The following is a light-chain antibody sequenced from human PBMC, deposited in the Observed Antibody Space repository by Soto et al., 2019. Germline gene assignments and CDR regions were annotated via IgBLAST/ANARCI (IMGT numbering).Light chain of an antibody. CDR3: QQRSNWPPET. J-gene: IGKJ4*01. Sequence: EIVLKQSPATLSLSPGERATLSCRASQSVSSYLAWYQQKPGQAPRLLIYDASNRATGIPARFSGSGSGTDFTLTISSLEPEDFAVYYCQQRSNWPPETFGGGTKVDIK. CDR2: DAS. V-gene: IGKV3-11*01. CDR1: QSVSSY.